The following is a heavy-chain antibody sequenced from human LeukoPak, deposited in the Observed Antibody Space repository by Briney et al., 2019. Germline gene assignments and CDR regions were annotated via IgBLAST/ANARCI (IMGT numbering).Heavy chain of an antibody. D-gene: IGHD3-10*01. Sequence: ASVKVSCKASGYTFTGYYMHWVRQAPGQGLEWMGRINPNSGGTNYAQKFQGRDTMTRDTSISTAYMELSRLRSDDTAVYYCATSGPITMVRGGRPDYWGQGTLVTVSS. V-gene: IGHV1-2*06. J-gene: IGHJ4*02. CDR3: ATSGPITMVRGGRPDY. CDR2: INPNSGGT. CDR1: GYTFTGYY.